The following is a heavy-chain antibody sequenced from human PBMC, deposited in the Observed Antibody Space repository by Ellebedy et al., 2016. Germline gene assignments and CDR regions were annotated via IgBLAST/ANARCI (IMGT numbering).Heavy chain of an antibody. CDR3: ASAAGGSGLQFDF. Sequence: GESLKISCKTSGYSFASYWIGWVRQMPGEGLEWMGVIYPGDSHTTYSPPFQGQVTISADKSINTAYLQWSSLKASDTAMYFCASAAGGSGLQFDFWGQGTLVTVSS. J-gene: IGHJ4*02. CDR2: IYPGDSHT. D-gene: IGHD5-24*01. V-gene: IGHV5-51*01. CDR1: GYSFASYW.